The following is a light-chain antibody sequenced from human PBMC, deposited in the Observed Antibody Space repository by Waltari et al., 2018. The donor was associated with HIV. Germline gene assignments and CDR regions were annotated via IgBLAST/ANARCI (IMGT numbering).Light chain of an antibody. Sequence: EIVLTQSPATLSLSPGERATHSCRASQSVRTFLGWYQQKPGQAPRLLIFDASNRATGIPARFSGSESGTDFTLTISSLEPEDFAVYYCQQGVTFGGGTKVEIK. V-gene: IGKV3-11*01. J-gene: IGKJ4*01. CDR2: DAS. CDR1: QSVRTF. CDR3: QQGVT.